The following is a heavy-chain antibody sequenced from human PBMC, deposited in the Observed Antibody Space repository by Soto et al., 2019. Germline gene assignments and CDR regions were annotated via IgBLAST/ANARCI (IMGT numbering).Heavy chain of an antibody. V-gene: IGHV1-46*03. CDR1: GYVFSIYY. CDR3: VRDPSSGYRSFDY. Sequence: GASVNVSWKAAGYVFSIYYIHWGRQAPGQGLEWMGIINLSADRTSYAQKFQGRFTVTMDTSTSTVYMELGSLRSEDTAVYYCVRDPSSGYRSFDYWGQGTLVTVSS. CDR2: INLSADRT. D-gene: IGHD3-22*01. J-gene: IGHJ4*02.